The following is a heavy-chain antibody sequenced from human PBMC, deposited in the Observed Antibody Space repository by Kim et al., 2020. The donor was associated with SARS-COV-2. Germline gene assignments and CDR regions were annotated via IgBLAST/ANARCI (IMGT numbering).Heavy chain of an antibody. CDR1: GFTFDDYT. V-gene: IGHV3-43*01. CDR3: AKGLPSSGSIDY. Sequence: GGSLRLSCAASGFTFDDYTMHWVRQAPGKGLEWVSLISWDGGSTYYADSVKGRFTISRDNSKNSLYLQMNSLRTEDTALYYCAKGLPSSGSIDYWGQGTLVTVSS. CDR2: ISWDGGST. J-gene: IGHJ4*02. D-gene: IGHD6-19*01.